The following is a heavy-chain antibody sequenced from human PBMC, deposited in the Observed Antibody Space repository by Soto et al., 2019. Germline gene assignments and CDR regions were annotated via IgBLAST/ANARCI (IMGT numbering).Heavy chain of an antibody. V-gene: IGHV3-23*01. CDR1: GFTFSSSA. J-gene: IGHJ4*02. D-gene: IGHD3-22*01. Sequence: GGSLRLSCATSGFTFSSSAMHWVRQVSGKGLEWVSGISGSGGHTYYADSVKGRFTISRDRSKNTLYLQMDSLRAEDTAIYYCAKDPTSMLVVGNFDYWGQGALVTVSS. CDR3: AKDPTSMLVVGNFDY. CDR2: ISGSGGHT.